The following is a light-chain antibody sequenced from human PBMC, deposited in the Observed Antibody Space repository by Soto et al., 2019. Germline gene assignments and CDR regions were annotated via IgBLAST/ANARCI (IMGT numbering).Light chain of an antibody. V-gene: IGLV2-14*01. CDR1: SSDVGGYNY. CDR2: DVS. Sequence: QSVLTQPASVSGSPGQSITISCTGTSSDVGGYNYVSWYQQHPGKAPKLMIYDVSNRPSGVSNRFSGSKSGNTASLTISGLQAEDEADYYCSSYTSSSTPLCVFGTGTKFPVL. CDR3: SSYTSSSTPLCV. J-gene: IGLJ1*01.